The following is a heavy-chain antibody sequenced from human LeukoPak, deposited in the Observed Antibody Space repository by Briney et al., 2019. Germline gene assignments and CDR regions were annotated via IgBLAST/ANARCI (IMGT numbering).Heavy chain of an antibody. J-gene: IGHJ4*02. CDR3: AKVVEWALNY. CDR2: IRYDGSNK. Sequence: AGRSLRLSCAASGFTFSSYGMHWVRQAPGKGLEWVAFIRYDGSNKYYADSVKGRFTISRDNSKNTLYLQMNSLRAEDTAVYYCAKVVEWALNYWGQGTLVTVSS. V-gene: IGHV3-30*02. D-gene: IGHD1-26*01. CDR1: GFTFSSYG.